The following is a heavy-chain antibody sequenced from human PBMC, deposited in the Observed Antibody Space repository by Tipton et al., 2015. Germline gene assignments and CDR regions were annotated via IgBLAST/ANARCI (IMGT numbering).Heavy chain of an antibody. CDR1: GGSIDSYY. D-gene: IGHD3-22*01. V-gene: IGHV4-59*01. CDR2: IDFRGST. CDR3: ARDAWAGDSRGFYYIY. J-gene: IGHJ4*02. Sequence: GSLRLSCTVSGGSIDSYYWSWIRQPPGKRLEWIGYIDFRGSTEYNPSVKSRVSISVDRSKNQFSLRLNSVTAADTAVYFCARDAWAGDSRGFYYIYWGQGTLVRVSS.